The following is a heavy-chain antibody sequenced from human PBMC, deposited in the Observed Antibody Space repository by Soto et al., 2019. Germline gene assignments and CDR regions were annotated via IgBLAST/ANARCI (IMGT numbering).Heavy chain of an antibody. D-gene: IGHD6-19*01. V-gene: IGHV1-69*12. Sequence: QVQLVQSGAEVKKPGSSVKVSCKASGGTFSSYAISWVRQAPGQGLEWMGGIIPIFGTANDAQKFQGRVTMTADESTSTAYMELSSLRSEDTAVYYCASSVSSGWPLLRFDPWGQGTLVTVSS. J-gene: IGHJ5*02. CDR3: ASSVSSGWPLLRFDP. CDR2: IIPIFGTA. CDR1: GGTFSSYA.